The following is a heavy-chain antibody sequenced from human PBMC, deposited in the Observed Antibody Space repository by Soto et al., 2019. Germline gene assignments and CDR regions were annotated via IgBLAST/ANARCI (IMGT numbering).Heavy chain of an antibody. D-gene: IGHD3-10*01. CDR1: GFTFSSYA. J-gene: IGHJ6*02. Sequence: GGALRLSCAASGFTFSSYAMHWVRQAPGKGLEWVAVISYDGSNKYYADSVKGRFTISRDNSKNTLYLQMNSLRAEDTAVYYCAMPPTSYGSGSSRNYYYYYGMDVWGQGTTVTVSS. CDR3: AMPPTSYGSGSSRNYYYYYGMDV. CDR2: ISYDGSNK. V-gene: IGHV3-30-3*01.